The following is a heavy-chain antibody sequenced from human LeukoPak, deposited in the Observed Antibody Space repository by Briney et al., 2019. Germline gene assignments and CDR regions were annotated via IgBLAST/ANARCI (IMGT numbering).Heavy chain of an antibody. Sequence: GGSLRLSCAASGFTFDTYAMTWVRQALGKGLEWVSTITHSGETTHYADSVKGRFTISRDNSRKTLYLQMNSLRAEDTAVYYCAKDPRQGGGMFFDYWGQGTLVTVSS. CDR3: AKDPRQGGGMFFDY. CDR1: GFTFDTYA. J-gene: IGHJ4*02. V-gene: IGHV3-23*01. D-gene: IGHD2-15*01. CDR2: ITHSGETT.